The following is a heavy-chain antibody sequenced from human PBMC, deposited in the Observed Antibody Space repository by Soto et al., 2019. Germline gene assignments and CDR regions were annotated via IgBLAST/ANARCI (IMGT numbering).Heavy chain of an antibody. CDR1: GGSMSGYY. Sequence: QVQLQESGPGLVKPSETLSLTCRVSGGSMSGYYWSWIRQAPGKGLEWIAYVYYTGTTTYNPSLQSRLTRSVDTSNTPCPLSLRLATAADTAVYFCASSIAVPSRHIDPWCPANGVSVSS. D-gene: IGHD6-19*01. CDR3: ASSIAVPSRHIDP. CDR2: VYYTGTT. V-gene: IGHV4-59*01. J-gene: IGHJ5*02.